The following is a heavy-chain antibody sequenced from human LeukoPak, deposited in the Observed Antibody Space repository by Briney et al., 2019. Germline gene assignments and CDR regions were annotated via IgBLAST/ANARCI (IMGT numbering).Heavy chain of an antibody. CDR2: VTGSGSAT. Sequence: GGSLRLSCVASGFTFRYYEMHWVRQAPGKGLEWLSLVTGSGSATYYADSVRGRFTISRDSARNLLYLQMNSLRAEDTALYYCVRGKQSGCDNAGDYWGQGTLVTVSS. CDR3: VRGKQSGCDNAGDY. V-gene: IGHV3-48*03. J-gene: IGHJ4*02. D-gene: IGHD5-12*01. CDR1: GFTFRYYE.